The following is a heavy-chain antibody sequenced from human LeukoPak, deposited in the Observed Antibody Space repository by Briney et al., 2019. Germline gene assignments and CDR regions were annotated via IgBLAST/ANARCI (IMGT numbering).Heavy chain of an antibody. CDR1: GGSVSSGSYY. CDR2: IYYSGST. Sequence: PSETLSLTCTVSGGSVSSGSYYWSWIRQPPGKGLEWIGYIYYSGSTNYNPSLKSRVTISVDTSKNQFSLKLSSVTAADTAVYYCARDQAHTGLLDYWGQGTLVTVSS. V-gene: IGHV4-61*01. D-gene: IGHD1-1*01. J-gene: IGHJ4*02. CDR3: ARDQAHTGLLDY.